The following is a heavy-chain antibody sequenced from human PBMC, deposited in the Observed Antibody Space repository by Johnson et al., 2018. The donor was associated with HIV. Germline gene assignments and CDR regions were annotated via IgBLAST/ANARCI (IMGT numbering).Heavy chain of an antibody. J-gene: IGHJ3*02. V-gene: IGHV3-20*04. Sequence: MLLVESGGGVVRPGGSLRLSCAASGFTFDDYGMSWVRQAPGKGLEWVSGINWNGGSTGYADSVKGRFTISRDNAKNSLYLQMNSLRAEDTAVFYCGMSGVEDAAFDIWGQGTMVTVSS. D-gene: IGHD7-27*01. CDR2: INWNGGST. CDR1: GFTFDDYG. CDR3: GMSGVEDAAFDI.